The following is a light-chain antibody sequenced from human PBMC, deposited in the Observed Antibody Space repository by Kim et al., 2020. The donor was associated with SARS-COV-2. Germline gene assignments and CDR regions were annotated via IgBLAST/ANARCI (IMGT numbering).Light chain of an antibody. CDR3: ATWDDSLSGV. J-gene: IGLJ3*02. V-gene: IGLV1-47*01. CDR1: RSNVGSYY. Sequence: QSVLTQPPSASGTPGQRVTISCSGSRSNVGSYYVSWYQQLPGTAPKLLIYRNNQRPSGVPDRFSGSKSGTSASLAISGLRSEDEADYYCATWDDSLSGVFGGGTKVTVL. CDR2: RNN.